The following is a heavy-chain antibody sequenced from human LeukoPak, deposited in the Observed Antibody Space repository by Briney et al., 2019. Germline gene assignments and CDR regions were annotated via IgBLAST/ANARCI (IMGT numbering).Heavy chain of an antibody. CDR3: ARGNDFWSIFDY. J-gene: IGHJ4*02. CDR1: GGTFSSYA. V-gene: IGHV1-69*13. CDR2: IIPIFGTA. D-gene: IGHD3-3*01. Sequence: GASVKVSCKASGGTFSSYAISWVRQGPGQGLEWMGGIIPIFGTANYAQKFQGRVTITADESTSTAYMELSSLRSEDTAVYYCARGNDFWSIFDYWGQGTLVTVSS.